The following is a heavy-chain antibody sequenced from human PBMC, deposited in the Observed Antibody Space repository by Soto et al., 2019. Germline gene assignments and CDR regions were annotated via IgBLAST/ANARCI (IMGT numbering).Heavy chain of an antibody. Sequence: ASVKVSCKASGYIFITYGISWVRQAPGQGLEWMGRISPYNGNTNYAQNLQGRVTMTTDTSTSTAYMELRSLRSDDTAVYYCVRDLDGSASYYTDHWGPGTQGTVSA. V-gene: IGHV1-18*01. CDR1: GYIFITYG. CDR3: VRDLDGSASYYTDH. CDR2: ISPYNGNT. D-gene: IGHD3-10*01. J-gene: IGHJ4*02.